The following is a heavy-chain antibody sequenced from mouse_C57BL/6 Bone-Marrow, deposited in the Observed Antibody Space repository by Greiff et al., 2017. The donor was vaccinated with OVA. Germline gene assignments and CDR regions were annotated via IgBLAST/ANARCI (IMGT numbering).Heavy chain of an antibody. CDR2: ISDGGSYT. D-gene: IGHD2-3*01. CDR3: ARDRGYDGYWYFDV. V-gene: IGHV5-4*01. Sequence: DVKLVESGGGLVKPGGSLKLSCAASGFTFSSYAMSWVRQTPEKRLEWVATISDGGSYTYYPDNVKGRFTISRDNAKNNLYLQMSHLKSEDTAMYYCARDRGYDGYWYFDVWGTGTTVTVSS. J-gene: IGHJ1*03. CDR1: GFTFSSYA.